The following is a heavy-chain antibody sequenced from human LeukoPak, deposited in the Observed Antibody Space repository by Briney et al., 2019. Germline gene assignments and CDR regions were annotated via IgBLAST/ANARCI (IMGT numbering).Heavy chain of an antibody. V-gene: IGHV3-33*01. CDR1: GFTFSSYG. D-gene: IGHD6-13*01. J-gene: IGHJ4*02. CDR2: IWYDGSNK. CDR3: ARDGQQSPLDY. Sequence: PGRSVRLSCAASGFTFSSYGMHWVREAPGKGLEWVAVIWYDGSNKYYADSVKGRFTISRDNSKNTLYLQMNSLRAEDTAVYYCARDGQQSPLDYWGQGTLVTVSS.